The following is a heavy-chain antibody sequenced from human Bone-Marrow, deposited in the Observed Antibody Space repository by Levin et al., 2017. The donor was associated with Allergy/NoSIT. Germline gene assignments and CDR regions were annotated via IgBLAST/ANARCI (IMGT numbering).Heavy chain of an antibody. CDR1: GYTFTSYG. CDR2: ISAYNGNT. Sequence: PVASVKVSCKASGYTFTSYGISWVRQAPGQGLEWMGWISAYNGNTNYAQKLQGRVTMTTDTSTSTAYMELRSLRSDDTAVYYCARSRGVAGPPHNWFDPWGQGTLVTVSS. V-gene: IGHV1-18*01. J-gene: IGHJ5*02. CDR3: ARSRGVAGPPHNWFDP.